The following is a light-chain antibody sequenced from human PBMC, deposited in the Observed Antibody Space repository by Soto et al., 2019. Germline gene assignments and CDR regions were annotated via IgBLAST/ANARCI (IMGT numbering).Light chain of an antibody. CDR3: QHSYSTPET. CDR2: AAS. J-gene: IGKJ4*01. V-gene: IGKV1-39*01. Sequence: DIQMTQSPSSLSASVGDRVTITCRASQSISSYLNWYQQKPGKAPKLLIYAASSLQSGVPSRFSGSGSGTYFTLTISSLLPEDFATSYCQHSYSTPETFRRRTKV. CDR1: QSISSY.